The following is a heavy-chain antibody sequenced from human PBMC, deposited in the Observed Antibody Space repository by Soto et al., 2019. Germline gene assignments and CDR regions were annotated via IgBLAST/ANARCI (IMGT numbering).Heavy chain of an antibody. D-gene: IGHD3-10*01. Sequence: SETLSLTCTVSGGSISSSSYYWGWIRQPPGKGLEWIGSIYYSGSTYYNPSLKSRVTISVDTSKNQFSLKLSSVTAADTAVYYCARPGNYYGSGRVFDPWGQGTLVTVSS. V-gene: IGHV4-39*01. CDR3: ARPGNYYGSGRVFDP. CDR1: GGSISSSSYY. J-gene: IGHJ5*02. CDR2: IYYSGST.